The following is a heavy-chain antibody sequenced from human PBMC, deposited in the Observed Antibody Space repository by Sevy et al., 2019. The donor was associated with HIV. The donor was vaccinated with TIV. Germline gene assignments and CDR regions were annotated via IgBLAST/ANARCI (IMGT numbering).Heavy chain of an antibody. CDR1: GGSISSYY. CDR3: ARTGRYYYDSSGYGYYYYGMDV. J-gene: IGHJ6*02. V-gene: IGHV4-59*01. CDR2: IYYSGST. Sequence: SETLSLTCTVSGGSISSYYWSWIRQPPGKGLEWIGYIYYSGSTNYNPSLKSRVTISVDTSKNQFSLKLGSVTAADTAVYYCARTGRYYYDSSGYGYYYYGMDVGGQGTTVTVSS. D-gene: IGHD3-22*01.